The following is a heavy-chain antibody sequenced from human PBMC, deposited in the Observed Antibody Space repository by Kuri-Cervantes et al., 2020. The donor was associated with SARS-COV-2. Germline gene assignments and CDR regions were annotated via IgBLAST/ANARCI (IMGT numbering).Heavy chain of an antibody. CDR3: ARQVFDAFDI. Sequence: GESLKISCAASGFTFSSYSMNWVRQAPGKGLEWVSAISGSGGSTYYADSVKGRFTISRDNSKNTLYLQMNSLRAEDTAVYYCARQVFDAFDIWGQGTMVTVSS. CDR2: ISGSGGST. CDR1: GFTFSSYS. V-gene: IGHV3-23*01. J-gene: IGHJ3*02.